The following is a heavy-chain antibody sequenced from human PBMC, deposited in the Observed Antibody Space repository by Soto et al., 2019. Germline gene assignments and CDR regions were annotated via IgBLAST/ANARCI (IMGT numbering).Heavy chain of an antibody. CDR3: ARGGPYYYGFDV. CDR2: IDYSGST. V-gene: IGHV4-30-4*01. CDR1: ADSISNSEYY. J-gene: IGHJ6*02. Sequence: QLQLQESGPGLVKPSQTLSLTCTVSADSISNSEYYWNWIRQSPGKRLEWIASIDYSGSTYHTPSLKCRVVISADTAKNLFSLKLRSVTAADTALYFCARGGPYYYGFDVWGQGTTGSVSS.